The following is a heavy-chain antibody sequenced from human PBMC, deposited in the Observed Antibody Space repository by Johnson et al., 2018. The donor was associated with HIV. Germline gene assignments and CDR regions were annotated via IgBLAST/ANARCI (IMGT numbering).Heavy chain of an antibody. Sequence: QVQLVESGGGVVQPGRSLRLSCAASGFTFSSYAMHWVRQAPGKGLAWVAVISYDGSNKYYADSVKGRFTISRDNAKNSLYLQMNSLRAEDTALYYCAKGGGIAVARHAFDIWGQGTMVTVSS. CDR3: AKGGGIAVARHAFDI. V-gene: IGHV3-30-3*01. CDR1: GFTFSSYA. J-gene: IGHJ3*02. CDR2: ISYDGSNK. D-gene: IGHD6-19*01.